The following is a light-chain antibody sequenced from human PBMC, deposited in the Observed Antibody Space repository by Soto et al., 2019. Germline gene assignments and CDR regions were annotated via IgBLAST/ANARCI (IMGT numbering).Light chain of an antibody. Sequence: ITCRASQTISSWLAWYQQKPGKAPKLLIYSASSLQSGVPSRFSGSGSGTDFTLTTSSLQPEPFATHYCQPSYSTLGTFGPGTKVDIK. CDR2: SAS. CDR1: QTISSW. CDR3: QPSYSTLGT. V-gene: IGKV1-39*01. J-gene: IGKJ3*01.